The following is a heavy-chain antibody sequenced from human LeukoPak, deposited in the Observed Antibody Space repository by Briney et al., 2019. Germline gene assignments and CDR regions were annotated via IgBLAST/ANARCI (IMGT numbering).Heavy chain of an antibody. J-gene: IGHJ5*02. Sequence: GGSLRLSCAASGFTFSSQWTSWVRQAPGKGLEWVANIKEDGSEKPYVDSVKGRFTISRDNAKNSLYLQMNSLRAEDTAVYYCARAFSWGQGTLVTVSS. CDR1: GFTFSSQW. V-gene: IGHV3-7*01. D-gene: IGHD3-16*01. CDR3: ARAFS. CDR2: IKEDGSEK.